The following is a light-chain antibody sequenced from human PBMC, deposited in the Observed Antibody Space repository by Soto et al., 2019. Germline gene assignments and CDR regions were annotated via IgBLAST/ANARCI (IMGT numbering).Light chain of an antibody. Sequence: IQSTQSPSSLSASVGDRVTITCRASQGISSYLAWYQQTKGKAPKILIYAASTLQGGVPPRFSGSGSGTDFTLTISRLQPEDFETYYCQQLDSYPLTFGGGTKVDIK. V-gene: IGKV1-9*01. CDR2: AAS. J-gene: IGKJ4*01. CDR3: QQLDSYPLT. CDR1: QGISSY.